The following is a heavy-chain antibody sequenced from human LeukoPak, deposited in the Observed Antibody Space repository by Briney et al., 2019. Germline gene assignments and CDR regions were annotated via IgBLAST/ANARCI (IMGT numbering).Heavy chain of an antibody. CDR1: GGSISSSSSY. J-gene: IGHJ6*03. D-gene: IGHD3-22*01. V-gene: IGHV4-39*07. CDR3: AAYGYYDSSGYYFNYYYYYMDV. CDR2: IYYSGST. Sequence: SETLSLTCTVSGGSISSSSSYWGWIRQPPGKGLEWIGSIYYSGSTYYNPSLKTRVTISVDTSKNQFSLKLSSVTAADTAVYYCAAYGYYDSSGYYFNYYYYYMDVWGKGTTVTVSS.